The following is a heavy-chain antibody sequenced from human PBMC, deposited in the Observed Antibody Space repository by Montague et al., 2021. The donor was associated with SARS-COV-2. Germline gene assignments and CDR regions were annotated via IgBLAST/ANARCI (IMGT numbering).Heavy chain of an antibody. CDR1: GFSFSDYD. J-gene: IGHJ4*02. CDR3: AEDPEVQKHRLWDFDY. Sequence: SLRLSCAASGFSFSDYDMNWVRQAPGKGLEWVSAISATRSNIDYGGSVKGRFAISRDNAKKSLYLQMDSLRAEDTAVYYCAEDPEVQKHRLWDFDYWGQGTLVTVSS. CDR2: ISATRSNI. D-gene: IGHD6-25*01. V-gene: IGHV3-21*01.